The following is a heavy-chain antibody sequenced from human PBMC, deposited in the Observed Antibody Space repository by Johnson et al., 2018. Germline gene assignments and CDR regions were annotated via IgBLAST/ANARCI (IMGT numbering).Heavy chain of an antibody. CDR1: GFTVISNY. CDR3: ARRGGKSSGWNDY. CDR2: VYNDGTT. J-gene: IGHJ6*02. Sequence: VQLVESGGGLVQPGGSLRLSCAASGFTVISNYMTWVRQAPGKGLEWVSIVYNDGTTYYADSVKGRFTISRDNSRNTLDLQMNSLRPDDTAVYYWARRGGKSSGWNDYWGQGTTVTVSS. V-gene: IGHV3-66*02. D-gene: IGHD6-19*01.